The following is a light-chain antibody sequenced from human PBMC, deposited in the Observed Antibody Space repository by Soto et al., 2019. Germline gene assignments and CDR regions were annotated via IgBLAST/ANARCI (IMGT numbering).Light chain of an antibody. CDR2: WAS. J-gene: IGKJ1*01. CDR1: QNVLYSSNNKNY. V-gene: IGKV4-1*01. CDR3: QQYYSTPWT. Sequence: DIVMTQSPDSLAVSLGERATINCKSSQNVLYSSNNKNYLAWYQQKLGQPPKLLIRWASTRESGVPDRFSGSGSGTDLTLTISSLQAEDVAVYYCQQYYSTPWTFGQGTRVEIK.